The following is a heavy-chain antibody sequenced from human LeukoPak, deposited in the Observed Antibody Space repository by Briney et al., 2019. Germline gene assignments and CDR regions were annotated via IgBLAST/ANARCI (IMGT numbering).Heavy chain of an antibody. CDR1: GYTFTSYD. Sequence: ASVKVSCKASGYTFTSYDINWVRQATGQGLEWIGWMNPNSGNTGYAQKFQGRVTMTRNTSISTAYMELSSLRSEDTAVYYCARGYKLRLGELSLFRRCYYYMDVWGKGTTVTVSS. J-gene: IGHJ6*03. V-gene: IGHV1-8*01. D-gene: IGHD3-16*02. CDR2: MNPNSGNT. CDR3: ARGYKLRLGELSLFRRCYYYMDV.